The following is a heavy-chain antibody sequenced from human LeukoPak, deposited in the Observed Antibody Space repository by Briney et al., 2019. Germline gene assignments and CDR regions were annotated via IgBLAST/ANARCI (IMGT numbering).Heavy chain of an antibody. CDR1: GYTFSSYY. V-gene: IGHV1-46*01. CDR3: ARAPPPRRYFDWLPEFDY. CDR2: INPSGGST. J-gene: IGHJ4*02. D-gene: IGHD3-9*01. Sequence: GASVKVSCKASGYTFSSYYMHWVRQAPGQGLEWMGIINPSGGSTSYAQKFQGRVTMTRDTSTSTVYMELSSLRSEDTAVYYCARAPPPRRYFDWLPEFDYWGQGTLVTVCS.